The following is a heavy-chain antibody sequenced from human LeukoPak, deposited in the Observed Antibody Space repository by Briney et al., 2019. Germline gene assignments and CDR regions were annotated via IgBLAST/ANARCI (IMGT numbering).Heavy chain of an antibody. CDR1: GFTFSSYG. D-gene: IGHD2-2*01. J-gene: IGHJ6*03. Sequence: PGGSLRLSCAASGFTFSSYGMHWVRQAPGKGLEWVAFIRYDGSNKYYADSVKGRFTISRDNSKNTLYLQMNSLRAEDTAVYYCARRARYCSSTSCYVGDYYYYMDVWGKGTTVTVSS. CDR2: IRYDGSNK. CDR3: ARRARYCSSTSCYVGDYYYYMDV. V-gene: IGHV3-30*02.